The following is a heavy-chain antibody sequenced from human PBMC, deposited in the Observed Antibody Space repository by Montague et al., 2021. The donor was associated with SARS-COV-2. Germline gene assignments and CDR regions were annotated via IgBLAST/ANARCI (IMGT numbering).Heavy chain of an antibody. J-gene: IGHJ6*02. CDR1: GGSVSSGDYS. D-gene: IGHD3-10*01. Sequence: TLSLTCVVSGGSVSSGDYSWSWIRQSPGKGLEWIGYIYQSGSAYYNPSLKSRVTISIDTSNNQFFLNLRSVTAADTGLYYCATGTRMYGMDFWGQGTTVTVSS. CDR3: ATGTRMYGMDF. V-gene: IGHV4-30-2*06. CDR2: IYQSGSA.